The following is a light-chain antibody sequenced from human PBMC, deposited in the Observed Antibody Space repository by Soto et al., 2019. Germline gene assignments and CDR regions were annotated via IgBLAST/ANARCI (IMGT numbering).Light chain of an antibody. CDR2: EGS. J-gene: IGLJ2*01. CDR1: SSDVGSYNL. CDR3: CSYAGSSTFDVV. V-gene: IGLV2-23*03. Sequence: QSALTQPASVSGSPGQSITISCTGTSSDVGSYNLVSWYQQHPGKAPKLMIYEGSKRPLGVSNRFSGSKSGNTASLTISGLHAEDEADYYCCSYAGSSTFDVVFGGGTKLTVL.